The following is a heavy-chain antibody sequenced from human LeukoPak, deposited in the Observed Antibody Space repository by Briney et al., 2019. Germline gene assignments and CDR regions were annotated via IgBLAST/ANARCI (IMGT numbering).Heavy chain of an antibody. CDR3: ARGTPYSSASPLDY. J-gene: IGHJ4*02. Sequence: PSETLSLTCTVSGGSISSYYWSWIRQPPGKGLEWIGYIYYSGSTNYNPSLKSRVTISVDTSKNQFSLKLSSVTAADTAVYYCARGTPYSSASPLDYWGQGTQVTVSS. CDR2: IYYSGST. D-gene: IGHD6-19*01. V-gene: IGHV4-59*01. CDR1: GGSISSYY.